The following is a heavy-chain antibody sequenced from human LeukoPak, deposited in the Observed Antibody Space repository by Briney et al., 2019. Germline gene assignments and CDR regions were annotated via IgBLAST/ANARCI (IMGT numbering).Heavy chain of an antibody. CDR3: ARGVWGPEFDY. Sequence: SETLSLTXTVSGGSISSYYWSWIRQPPGKGLEWIGYIYYSGSTNYNPSLKSRVTISVDTSKNQFSLKLSSVTAADTAVYYCARGVWGPEFDYWGQGTLVTVSS. CDR1: GGSISSYY. J-gene: IGHJ4*02. CDR2: IYYSGST. D-gene: IGHD3-16*01. V-gene: IGHV4-59*01.